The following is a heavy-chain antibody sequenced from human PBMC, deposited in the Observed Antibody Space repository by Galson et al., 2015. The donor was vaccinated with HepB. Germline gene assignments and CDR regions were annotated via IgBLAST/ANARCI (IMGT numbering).Heavy chain of an antibody. CDR2: ISSSSSYT. Sequence: SLRLSCAASGFTFSDYYMSWIRQAPGKGLEWVSYISSSSSYTNYADSVKGRFTISRDNAKNSLYLQMNSLRAEDTAVYYCARAPPEWLGTFDYWGQGTLVTVSS. J-gene: IGHJ4*02. CDR3: ARAPPEWLGTFDY. CDR1: GFTFSDYY. V-gene: IGHV3-11*06. D-gene: IGHD6-19*01.